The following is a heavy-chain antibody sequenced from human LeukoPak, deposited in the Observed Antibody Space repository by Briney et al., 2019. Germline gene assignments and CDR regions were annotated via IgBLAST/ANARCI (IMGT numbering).Heavy chain of an antibody. Sequence: GASVKVSCKTSGYMVSDYYMHWVRQAPGQGLEWMGWLRGDTGDTDSPRKFKGRVTMTRDTATNTAYMQLSRLTYDDTAMYFCARVRDNACDYWGQGTLVTVSS. V-gene: IGHV1-2*02. D-gene: IGHD2-2*01. CDR3: ARVRDNACDY. CDR2: LRGDTGDT. J-gene: IGHJ4*02. CDR1: GYMVSDYY.